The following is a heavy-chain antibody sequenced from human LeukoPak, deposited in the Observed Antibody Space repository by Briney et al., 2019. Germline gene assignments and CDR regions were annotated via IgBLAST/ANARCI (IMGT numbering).Heavy chain of an antibody. J-gene: IGHJ4*02. D-gene: IGHD1-26*01. CDR1: GGSISSYY. CDR2: IYYSGST. V-gene: IGHV4-59*01. Sequence: SETLSLTCTVSGGSISSYYWSWIRQPPGKGLEWIGYIYYSGSTNYNPSLKSRVTISVDTSKNQFSLKLSSVTAADTAVYYCARGGYSGSHFDYWGQGTLVNVSS. CDR3: ARGGYSGSHFDY.